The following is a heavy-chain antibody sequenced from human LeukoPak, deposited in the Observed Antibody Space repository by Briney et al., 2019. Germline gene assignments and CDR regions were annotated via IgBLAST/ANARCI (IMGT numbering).Heavy chain of an antibody. CDR3: ARHSGRFGQFDY. CDR1: GGSISRYY. D-gene: IGHD1-26*01. J-gene: IGHJ4*02. CDR2: IYTSGST. Sequence: PWETLSLTCTVSGGSISRYYWSWIRQPPGKGLEWIGYIYTSGSTNYNPSPKSRVTISVDTSKNQFSLKLSSVTAADTAVYYCARHSGRFGQFDYWGQGTLVTVSS. V-gene: IGHV4-4*09.